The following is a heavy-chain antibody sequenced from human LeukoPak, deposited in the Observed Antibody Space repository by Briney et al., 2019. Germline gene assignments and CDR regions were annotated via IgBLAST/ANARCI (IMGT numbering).Heavy chain of an antibody. Sequence: SETLCLTCTVSGGSISSSSYYWGWIRQPPGKGLEWIGNIYYSGSTNYNPSLKSRVTISVDTSKTQFSLKLSSVTAADTAVYYCARAPRKTPRRWFDPWGQGTLVTVSS. V-gene: IGHV4-39*07. CDR2: IYYSGST. CDR1: GGSISSSSYY. CDR3: ARAPRKTPRRWFDP. J-gene: IGHJ5*02.